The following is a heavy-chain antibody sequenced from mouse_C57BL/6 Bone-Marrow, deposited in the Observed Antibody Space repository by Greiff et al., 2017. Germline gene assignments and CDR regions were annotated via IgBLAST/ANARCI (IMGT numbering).Heavy chain of an antibody. Sequence: VQLQQSGAELVRPGASVKLSCTASGFNIKDDYMHWVKQRPEQGLEWIGWIDPGNGGTEYDSKFQGKATLTADTSSNTAYLKLSSLTSEDTAVSYCANPDGGGVVWVAYTGQGALVSVSA. CDR2: IDPGNGGT. J-gene: IGHJ3*01. CDR3: ANPDGGGVVWVAY. CDR1: GFNIKDDY. D-gene: IGHD1-1*02. V-gene: IGHV14-4*01.